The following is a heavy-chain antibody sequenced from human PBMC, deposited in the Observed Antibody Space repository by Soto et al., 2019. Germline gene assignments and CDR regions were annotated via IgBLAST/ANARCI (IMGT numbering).Heavy chain of an antibody. CDR1: GGTFSSYA. D-gene: IGHD6-13*01. CDR2: IIPIFGTA. J-gene: IGHJ3*02. V-gene: IGHV1-69*01. CDR3: SRPPRKAAAGTAFDI. Sequence: QVQLVQSGAEVKKPGSSVKVSCKASGGTFSSYAISWVRQAPGQGIEWMGGIIPIFGTANYAQKFQGRVTNTADESTSTAYIELSSLRSEDTAVYYCSRPPRKAAAGTAFDIWGQGTMVTVSS.